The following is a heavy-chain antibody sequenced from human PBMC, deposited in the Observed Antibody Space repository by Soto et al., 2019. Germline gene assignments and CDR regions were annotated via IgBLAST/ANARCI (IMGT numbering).Heavy chain of an antibody. CDR3: ARGSGYSSGWYDSDYYYGMDV. J-gene: IGHJ6*02. CDR1: GYTFTGYY. V-gene: IGHV1-2*02. CDR2: INPNSGGT. D-gene: IGHD6-19*01. Sequence: VASVKVSCKASGYTFTGYYMHWVRQAPGQGLEWMGWINPNSGGTNYAQKFQGRVTMTRDTSISTAYMELSRLRSDDTAVYYCARGSGYSSGWYDSDYYYGMDVWGQGTTVTVSS.